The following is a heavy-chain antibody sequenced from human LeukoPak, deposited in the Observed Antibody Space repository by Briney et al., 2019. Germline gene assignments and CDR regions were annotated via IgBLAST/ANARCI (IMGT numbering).Heavy chain of an antibody. CDR2: ISSSSSTT. CDR1: GFTFSSYS. Sequence: GGSLRLSCAASGFTFSSYSMNWVRQAPGKGLEWVSYISSSSSTTYYADSVKGRFTISRDNAKNSLYLQMNSLRAEDTAVYYCARDRITMIVRGYYYMDVWGKGTTVTVSS. J-gene: IGHJ6*03. V-gene: IGHV3-48*01. CDR3: ARDRITMIVRGYYYMDV. D-gene: IGHD3-22*01.